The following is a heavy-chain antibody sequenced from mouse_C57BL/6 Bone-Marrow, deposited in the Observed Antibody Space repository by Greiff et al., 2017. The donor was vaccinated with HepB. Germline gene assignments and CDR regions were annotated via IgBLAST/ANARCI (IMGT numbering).Heavy chain of an antibody. V-gene: IGHV3-6*01. J-gene: IGHJ1*03. Sequence: ESGPGLVKPSQSLSLTCPVTGYSITSGYYWNWIRQFPGNKLEWMGYISYDGSNNYNPSLKNRISITRDTSKNQFFLKLNSVTTEDTATYYCARYHYGTGWYFDVWGTGTTVTVSS. D-gene: IGHD2-1*01. CDR1: GYSITSGYY. CDR3: ARYHYGTGWYFDV. CDR2: ISYDGSN.